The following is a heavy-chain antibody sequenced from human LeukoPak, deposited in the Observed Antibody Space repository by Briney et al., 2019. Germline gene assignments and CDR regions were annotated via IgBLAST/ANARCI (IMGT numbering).Heavy chain of an antibody. D-gene: IGHD2/OR15-2a*01. CDR1: GNYW. J-gene: IGHJ4*02. Sequence: GGSLILSCAASGNYWMHWVRQAPGKGLVWVSHINSDGSWTSYADSVKGRFTISKDNAKNTVYLQMNSLRAEDTAVYYWVSFYETYWGRGTLVTVSS. V-gene: IGHV3-74*01. CDR2: INSDGSWT. CDR3: VSFYETY.